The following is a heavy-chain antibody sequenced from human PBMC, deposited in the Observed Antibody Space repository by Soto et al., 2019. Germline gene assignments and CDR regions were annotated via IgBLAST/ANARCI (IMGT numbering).Heavy chain of an antibody. V-gene: IGHV4-30-2*01. Sequence: QLQLQESGSGLVKPSQTLSLTCAVSGGSISSGGYSWSWIRQPPGMGLEWIGYIYHSGSTYYNPSLKSRVTLSVDGSKNQFSLKLSSVTAADTAVYYCASGWPYSSSWGIDPWGQGTLVTVSS. J-gene: IGHJ5*02. CDR1: GGSISSGGYS. D-gene: IGHD6-13*01. CDR3: ASGWPYSSSWGIDP. CDR2: IYHSGST.